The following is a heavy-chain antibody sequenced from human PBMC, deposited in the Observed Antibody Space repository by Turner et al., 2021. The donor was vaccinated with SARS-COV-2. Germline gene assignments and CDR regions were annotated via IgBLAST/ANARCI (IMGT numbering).Heavy chain of an antibody. D-gene: IGHD3-10*01. J-gene: IGHJ6*02. Sequence: QVQMQESGPGLVKPWETLSVTCTVSVGSISSYYWSWLRQPPGKGGAGLGYIYYSGITNYYPSLKSRVTISVDTSKNQFSLNLRSVTAADTAVYYWARTLYRNYLDVWGQGTTVTVSS. CDR2: IYYSGIT. CDR3: ARTLYRNYLDV. V-gene: IGHV4-59*08. CDR1: VGSISSYY.